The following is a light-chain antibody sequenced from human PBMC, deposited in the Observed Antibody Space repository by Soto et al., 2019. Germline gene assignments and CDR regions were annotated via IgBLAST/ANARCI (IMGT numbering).Light chain of an antibody. Sequence: GDRVTITCRASQSISSWLAWYQQKPGKAPNLLIYDASSLESGVPSRFSGSGSGTEFTLTIRSLKPDDFATYYCQQYNSHWTFGQGTKGDIK. CDR2: DAS. J-gene: IGKJ1*01. CDR1: QSISSW. CDR3: QQYNSHWT. V-gene: IGKV1-5*01.